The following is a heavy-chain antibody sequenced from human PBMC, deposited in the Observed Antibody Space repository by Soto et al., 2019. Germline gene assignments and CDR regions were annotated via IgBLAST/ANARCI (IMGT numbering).Heavy chain of an antibody. V-gene: IGHV3-7*05. J-gene: IGHJ1*01. CDR3: TSQSRGLTNHLAQH. CDR2: IKPDGSEK. Sequence: PGGSLRLSCAASGFTFHNYWMGWVRQTPDKGLEWVANIKPDGSEKYYAASVKGRFTISRDDSKNTAYLQMNSLKTEDTAVYYCTSQSRGLTNHLAQHWGQGTLVTVSS. D-gene: IGHD3-10*01. CDR1: GFTFHNYW.